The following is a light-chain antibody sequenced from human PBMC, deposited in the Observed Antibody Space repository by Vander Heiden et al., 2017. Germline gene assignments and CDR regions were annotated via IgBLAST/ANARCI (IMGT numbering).Light chain of an antibody. J-gene: IGKJ2*01. CDR1: QSPGHSTGNIY. CDR3: MQATQFPYT. Sequence: QPASISCRPSQSPGHSTGNIYVSWLHHRRGQPPRLLIYETSSRFAGVPDRFSGSGAGTDFTLTISRVEPEDVGVYYCMQATQFPYTFGQGTKLEIK. CDR2: ETS. V-gene: IGKV2-24*01.